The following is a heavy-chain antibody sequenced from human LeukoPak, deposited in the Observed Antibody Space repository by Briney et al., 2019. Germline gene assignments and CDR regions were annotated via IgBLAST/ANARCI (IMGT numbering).Heavy chain of an antibody. J-gene: IGHJ4*02. Sequence: GSLRLSCTVSGYSISTGYYWDWIRQPPGEGPEWIGSIYHSGSTYYNPSLKGRVTISRDTSKNQFSLKLSSVTAADTAVYYCARDLRYFSLWGQGTLVTVSS. CDR2: IYHSGST. CDR3: ARDLRYFSL. V-gene: IGHV4-38-2*02. D-gene: IGHD3-9*01. CDR1: GYSISTGYY.